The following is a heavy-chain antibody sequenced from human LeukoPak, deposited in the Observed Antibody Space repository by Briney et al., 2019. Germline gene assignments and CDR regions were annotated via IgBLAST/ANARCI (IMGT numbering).Heavy chain of an antibody. J-gene: IGHJ4*02. D-gene: IGHD6-13*01. CDR2: IYPGDSHN. Sequence: GESLKISCRGSGYNFTNYWIGWVRQMPGKGLEWMGIIYPGDSHNIYSPSFRGQVTISADKSINTAYLQWSSLKASDTAMYYCARLDVASAGRVFDYWGQGTLVTVSS. CDR3: ARLDVASAGRVFDY. V-gene: IGHV5-51*01. CDR1: GYNFTNYW.